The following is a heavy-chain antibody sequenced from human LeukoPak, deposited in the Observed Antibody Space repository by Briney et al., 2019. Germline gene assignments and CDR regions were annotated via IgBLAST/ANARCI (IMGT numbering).Heavy chain of an antibody. V-gene: IGHV6-1*01. J-gene: IGHJ5*02. CDR1: GDSVSSNSAA. CDR2: TYYRSKWYN. D-gene: IGHD3-10*01. Sequence: SQTLSLTCAISGDSVSSNSAAWNWIRQSPSRGLEWLGRTYYRSKWYNDYAVSVKSRITINPDTSKNQFSLQLNSVTPEDTAVYYCARDRYYGSGSYYPPPSYNWFDPWGQGTLVTVSS. CDR3: ARDRYYGSGSYYPPPSYNWFDP.